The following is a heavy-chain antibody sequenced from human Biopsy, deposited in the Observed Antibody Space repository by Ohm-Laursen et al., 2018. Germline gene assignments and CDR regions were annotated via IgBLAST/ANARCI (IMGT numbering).Heavy chain of an antibody. D-gene: IGHD1-26*01. V-gene: IGHV1-69*10. J-gene: IGHJ5*02. Sequence: SVKVSCNASGGTFKTEGIIWARQAPGQGLEWMGGIIPIPNVATYAQKFQGRITITADESTSTAYMELSSLTSDDTAVYFCARGEGSSWFDPWGHGTLVTVSS. CDR3: ARGEGSSWFDP. CDR2: IIPIPNVA. CDR1: GGTFKTEG.